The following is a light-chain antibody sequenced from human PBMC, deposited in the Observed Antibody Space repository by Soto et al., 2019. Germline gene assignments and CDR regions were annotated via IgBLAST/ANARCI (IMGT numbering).Light chain of an antibody. Sequence: QSALTQPASVSGSPGQSITISCTGTSSGVGGYNCVSWYQQRPGKAPKLMIFDVTDRPSGVSNRFSGSKSGNTASLTVSGLQAEDEADYYCTSYTSSSNWVFGGGTKLTVL. CDR1: SSGVGGYNC. V-gene: IGLV2-14*01. CDR2: DVT. CDR3: TSYTSSSNWV. J-gene: IGLJ3*02.